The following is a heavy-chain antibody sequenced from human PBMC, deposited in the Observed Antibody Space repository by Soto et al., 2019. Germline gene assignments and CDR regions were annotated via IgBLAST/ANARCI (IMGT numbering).Heavy chain of an antibody. D-gene: IGHD3-9*01. V-gene: IGHV4-34*01. CDR2: INHSGST. CDR3: ARGMSEGQIFYYFDY. CDR1: GGSFSGYY. J-gene: IGHJ4*02. Sequence: SETLSLTCAVYGGSFSGYYWSWIRQPPGKGLEWFGEINHSGSTNYNPSLKSRVTISVDTSKNQFSLKLSSVTAADTAVYYCARGMSEGQIFYYFDYWGQGALVTVSS.